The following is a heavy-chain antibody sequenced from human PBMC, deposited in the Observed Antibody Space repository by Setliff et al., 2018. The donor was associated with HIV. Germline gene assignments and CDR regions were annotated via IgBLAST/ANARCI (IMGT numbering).Heavy chain of an antibody. CDR2: INPNSSGT. D-gene: IGHD3-9*01. J-gene: IGHJ6*03. CDR1: GYTFTDFY. CDR3: AGDLQPILRYSDWLPMDV. Sequence: ASVKVSCKASGYTFTDFYIHWVRQAPGQGLEWMGWINPNSSGTNYAQKFQGRVTVTRDTSISTVYMELSRLKSDDTAVYYCAGDLQPILRYSDWLPMDVWGRGTTVTVSS. V-gene: IGHV1-2*02.